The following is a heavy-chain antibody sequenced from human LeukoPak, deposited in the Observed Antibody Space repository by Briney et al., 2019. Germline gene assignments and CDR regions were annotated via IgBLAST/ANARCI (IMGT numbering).Heavy chain of an antibody. CDR1: GDSVSSNSAA. J-gene: IGHJ6*02. V-gene: IGHV6-1*01. CDR3: AKGYYGMDV. CDR2: TYFRSKWYN. Sequence: SQTLSLTCAISGDSVSSNSAAWSRIRQSPSRGLEWLGRTYFRSKWYNDYAVSVQSRITIKADTSKNQFSLQLNSVTPEDTAVYYCAKGYYGMDVWGQGTTVTVSS.